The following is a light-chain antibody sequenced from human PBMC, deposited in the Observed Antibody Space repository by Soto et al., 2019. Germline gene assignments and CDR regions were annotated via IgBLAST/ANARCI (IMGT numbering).Light chain of an antibody. CDR3: QQYYTYPFT. Sequence: ALPMTQSPSSFSASTGDRVTITCRASQGVSTSLAWYQRKPGQAPKLLIYATSTLYSGVPSRFSGSGSGTDFTLTISCLQSEDFATYFCQQYYTYPFTFGPGTDVDV. CDR1: QGVSTS. J-gene: IGKJ3*01. CDR2: ATS. V-gene: IGKV1-8*01.